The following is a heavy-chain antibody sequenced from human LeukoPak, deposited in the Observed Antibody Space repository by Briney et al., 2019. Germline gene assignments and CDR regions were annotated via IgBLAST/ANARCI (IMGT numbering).Heavy chain of an antibody. Sequence: SETLSLTCTVSGGSISSYYWSWIRQPPGKGLEWIGYIYYSGSIKYNPSLKSRVTISIDTSKKQFSLKLNSVTAADTAVYYCAKGIAAAGLYFDYWGQGALVTVSS. CDR1: GGSISSYY. J-gene: IGHJ4*02. D-gene: IGHD6-13*01. V-gene: IGHV4-59*01. CDR2: IYYSGSI. CDR3: AKGIAAAGLYFDY.